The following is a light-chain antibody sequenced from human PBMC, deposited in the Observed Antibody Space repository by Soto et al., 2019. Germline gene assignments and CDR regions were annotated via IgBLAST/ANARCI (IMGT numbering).Light chain of an antibody. CDR3: QQRSNWPLT. V-gene: IGKV3-11*01. J-gene: IGKJ4*01. Sequence: EIVWTQSPATLSLSPGERATLSCRARQSVSSYLAWYQQKPGQAPRLLIYDASNRATGIPARFSGSGSGTDFTLTISSLEPEDFAVYYCQQRSNWPLTFGGGTKVEIK. CDR2: DAS. CDR1: QSVSSY.